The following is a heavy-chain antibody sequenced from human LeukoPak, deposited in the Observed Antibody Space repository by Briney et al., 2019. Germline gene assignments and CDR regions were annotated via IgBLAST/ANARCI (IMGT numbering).Heavy chain of an antibody. V-gene: IGHV3-30*18. Sequence: GGSLRLSCAASGFTFSNYGMQWVRQAPGKGLEWVALISYDGTNKYYADSVKGRFTISRDNSKNTLYLQMNSLRAEDTAVYYCAKTASGQQLGRGWFDPWGQGTLVTVSS. J-gene: IGHJ5*02. CDR1: GFTFSNYG. D-gene: IGHD6-13*01. CDR2: ISYDGTNK. CDR3: AKTASGQQLGRGWFDP.